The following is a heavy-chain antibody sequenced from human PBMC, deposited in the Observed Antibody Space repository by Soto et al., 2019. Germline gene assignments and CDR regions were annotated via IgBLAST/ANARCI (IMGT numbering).Heavy chain of an antibody. Sequence: QVQLQESGPGLVKPSQTLSLTCTASGGSISSGGYYWSWIRQHPGKGLEWIGYIYYSGSTYYNPSLKSRVTISVDTSKNQFSLKLSSVTAADTAVYYCARDSTMVRGVSDAFDIWGQGTMVTVSS. J-gene: IGHJ3*02. CDR3: ARDSTMVRGVSDAFDI. CDR1: GGSISSGGYY. V-gene: IGHV4-31*03. D-gene: IGHD3-10*01. CDR2: IYYSGST.